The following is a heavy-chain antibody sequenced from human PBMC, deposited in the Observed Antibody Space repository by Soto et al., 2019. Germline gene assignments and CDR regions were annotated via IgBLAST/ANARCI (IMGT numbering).Heavy chain of an antibody. CDR3: ARDGSYYDFWTYYFDY. J-gene: IGHJ4*02. CDR1: GFTFSSYG. V-gene: IGHV3-33*01. CDR2: IWYDGSNK. D-gene: IGHD3-3*01. Sequence: GESLKISCAASGFTFSSYGMHWVRQAPGKGLEWVAVIWYDGSNKYYADSVKGRFTISRDNSKNTLYLQMNSLRAEDTAVYYCARDGSYYDFWTYYFDYWGQGTLVTVSS.